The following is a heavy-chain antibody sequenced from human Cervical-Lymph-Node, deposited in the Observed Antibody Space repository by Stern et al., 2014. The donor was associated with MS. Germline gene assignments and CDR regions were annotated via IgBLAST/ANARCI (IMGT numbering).Heavy chain of an antibody. CDR2: IYYSGGT. D-gene: IGHD3-3*01. CDR1: GGSISSGGYC. Sequence: QVQLQESGPGLVKPSQTLSLTCTVSGGSISSGGYCWSWIRQHPGKGLEWIGYIYYSGGTYYTSSLKSRVTISVDTSKNQFSLKLSSVTAADTAVYYCARVAYDFWSGYYPFDYWGQGTLVTVSS. J-gene: IGHJ4*02. CDR3: ARVAYDFWSGYYPFDY. V-gene: IGHV4-31*03.